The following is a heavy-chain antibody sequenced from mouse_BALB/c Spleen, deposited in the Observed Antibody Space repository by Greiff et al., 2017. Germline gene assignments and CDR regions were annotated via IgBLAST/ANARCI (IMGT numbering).Heavy chain of an antibody. J-gene: IGHJ4*01. CDR2: IDPFNGGT. Sequence: QLQESGPELMKPGASVKISCKASGYSFTSYYMHWVKQSHGKSLEWIGYIDPFNGGTSYNQKFKGKATLTVDKSSSTAYMHLSSLTSEDSAVYYCASWGITMGYAMDYWGQGTSVTVSS. CDR3: ASWGITMGYAMDY. V-gene: IGHV1S135*01. D-gene: IGHD2-4*01. CDR1: GYSFTSYY.